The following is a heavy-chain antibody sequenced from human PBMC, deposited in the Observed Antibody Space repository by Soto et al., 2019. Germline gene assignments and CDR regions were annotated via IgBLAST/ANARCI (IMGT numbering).Heavy chain of an antibody. CDR1: GFTFSSYS. CDR3: ARVLEGAYYYYMDV. J-gene: IGHJ6*03. D-gene: IGHD3-16*01. CDR2: ISSSSSTI. Sequence: VQLVESGGGLVQPGGSLRLSCAASGFTFSSYSMNWVRQAPGKGLEWVSYISSSSSTIYYADSVKGRFTISRDNAKNSLYLQMNSLRAEDTAVYYCARVLEGAYYYYMDVWGKGTTVTVSS. V-gene: IGHV3-48*01.